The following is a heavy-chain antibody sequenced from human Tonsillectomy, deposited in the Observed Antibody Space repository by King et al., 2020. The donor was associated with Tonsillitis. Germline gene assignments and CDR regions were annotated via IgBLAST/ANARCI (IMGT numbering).Heavy chain of an antibody. V-gene: IGHV3-53*04. D-gene: IGHD3-3*02. CDR1: GFTVSVSY. J-gene: IGHJ4*02. CDR2: IHRDATT. CDR3: TMGSDISN. Sequence: VQLVESGGGLVQPGGSLRLSCAASGFTVSVSYMNWVRQPPGKGLEWVSFIHRDATTYYADTVKGRFTISRHDSENTLYLQMNSLRPEDTALYYCTMGSDISNWGQGTLVTVSS.